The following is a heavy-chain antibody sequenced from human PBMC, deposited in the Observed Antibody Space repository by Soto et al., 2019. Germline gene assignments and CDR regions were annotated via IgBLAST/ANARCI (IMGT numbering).Heavy chain of an antibody. V-gene: IGHV2-5*02. CDR2: IYWDDDK. Sequence: QITLKESGPTRVKPTQTLTLTCTFSGFSLTSRPMGVGWIRQPPGKALEWLVFIYWDDDKRYNPSLNNRLTITXXTXGXXVVLTMTNMDPVDTATYYCAHRLSGYNWNGGYFDYWGQGALVTVSS. CDR1: GFSLTSRPMG. J-gene: IGHJ4*02. D-gene: IGHD1-1*01. CDR3: AHRLSGYNWNGGYFDY.